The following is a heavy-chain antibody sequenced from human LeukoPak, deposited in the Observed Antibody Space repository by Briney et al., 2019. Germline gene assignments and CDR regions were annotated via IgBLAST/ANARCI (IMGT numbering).Heavy chain of an antibody. CDR2: INHSGNT. V-gene: IGHV4-34*01. CDR1: GGSFSGYY. Sequence: PSETLSLTCAVYGGSFSGYYWTWIRQTPGKGLEWIGEINHSGNTNYNPSLKSRVTISVDTSKNQFSLKLSSVTAADTAVYYCARIFLYYYYYMDVWGKGTTVTVSS. J-gene: IGHJ6*03. CDR3: ARIFLYYYYYMDV. D-gene: IGHD2-15*01.